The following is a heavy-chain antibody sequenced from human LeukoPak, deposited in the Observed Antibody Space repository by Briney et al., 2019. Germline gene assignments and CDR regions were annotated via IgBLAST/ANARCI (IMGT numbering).Heavy chain of an antibody. J-gene: IGHJ4*02. CDR2: IYYSGST. D-gene: IGHD3-22*01. CDR1: GGSISSYY. Sequence: SETLSLTCTVSGGSISSYYWGWIRQPPGKGLEWIGSIYYSGSTYYNPSLKSRVTISVDTSKNQFSLKLSSVTAADTAVYYCARSGDSSGPPSYFDYWGQGTLVTVSS. CDR3: ARSGDSSGPPSYFDY. V-gene: IGHV4-39*01.